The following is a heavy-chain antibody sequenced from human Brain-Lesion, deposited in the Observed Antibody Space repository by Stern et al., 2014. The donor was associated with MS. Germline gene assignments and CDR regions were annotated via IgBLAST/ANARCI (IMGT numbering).Heavy chain of an antibody. J-gene: IGHJ5*02. Sequence: VQLLESGGGVVQPGRPLRLSCVASGFTFGSCAMHWVRPAPGKGLEWVAGVSYDGSNKYYADSVKGRFTISRDNSQNTLYMQMSSLRPEDTAVYYCAKDRQYLTYFFDHWGQGSLVTVSS. V-gene: IGHV3-30*18. CDR1: GFTFGSCA. D-gene: IGHD2/OR15-2a*01. CDR3: AKDRQYLTYFFDH. CDR2: VSYDGSNK.